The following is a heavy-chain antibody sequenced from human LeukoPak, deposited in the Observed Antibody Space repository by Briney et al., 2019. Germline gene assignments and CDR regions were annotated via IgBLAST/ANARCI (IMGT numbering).Heavy chain of an antibody. CDR2: IHPNSGGT. CDR1: GYTFTGYY. D-gene: IGHD3-22*01. J-gene: IGHJ4*02. CDR3: SRDLDSSSSLGD. Sequence: ASVKVSCKASGYTFTGYYMHWVRQAPGQGLEWMGWIHPNSGGTNYAQKFQGRVTMTRDTSIGTAYMELSSLRSDDTAVYYCSRDLDSSSSLGDWGQGTLVTASS. V-gene: IGHV1-2*02.